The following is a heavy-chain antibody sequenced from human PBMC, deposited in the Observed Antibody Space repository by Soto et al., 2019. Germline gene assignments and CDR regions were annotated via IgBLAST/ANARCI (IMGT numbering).Heavy chain of an antibody. D-gene: IGHD4-17*01. CDR1: GGSISSSSYY. Sequence: QLQLQESGPGLVKPSETLSLTCTVSGGSISSSSYYWGWIRQPPGKGLEWIGSIYYSGSTYYNPYPNSRVTISVDTSKNQCSLKLSSVTAADTAVYYCAIYGDYPMGGWGQGTMVTVSS. CDR2: IYYSGST. J-gene: IGHJ3*01. V-gene: IGHV4-39*01. CDR3: AIYGDYPMGG.